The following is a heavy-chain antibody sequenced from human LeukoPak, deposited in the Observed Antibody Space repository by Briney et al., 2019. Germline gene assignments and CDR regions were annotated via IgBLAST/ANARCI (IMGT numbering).Heavy chain of an antibody. CDR1: GESISNYY. CDR2: IYTSGST. Sequence: PSETLSLTCTVSGESISNYYWSWIRQPAGKGLESIGRIYTSGSTNYNPSLQSRVTMSVDTSKNQFSLKLSSVTAADTAVYYCARVSLVRGAPDYYFDYWGQGTLVTVSS. V-gene: IGHV4-4*07. CDR3: ARVSLVRGAPDYYFDY. J-gene: IGHJ4*02. D-gene: IGHD3-10*01.